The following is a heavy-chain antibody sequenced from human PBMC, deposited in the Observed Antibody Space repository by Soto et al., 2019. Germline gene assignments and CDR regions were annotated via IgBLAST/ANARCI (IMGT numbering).Heavy chain of an antibody. V-gene: IGHV2-26*01. Sequence: SGPTLVNPTETLTLTCTVSGFSLSNARMGVSWIRQPPGKALEWLAHIFSNDEKSYSTSLKSRLTISKDTSKSQVVLTMTNMDPVDTATYYCARIRLSEVVVAATKYNWIDPPGQATLVTVSS. J-gene: IGHJ5*02. D-gene: IGHD2-15*01. CDR2: IFSNDEK. CDR3: ARIRLSEVVVAATKYNWIDP. CDR1: GFSLSNARMG.